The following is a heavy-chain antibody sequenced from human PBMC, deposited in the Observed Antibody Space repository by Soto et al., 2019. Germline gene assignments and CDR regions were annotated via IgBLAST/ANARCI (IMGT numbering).Heavy chain of an antibody. CDR3: ATRSKELEPDYYYYYMDV. D-gene: IGHD1-26*01. V-gene: IGHV3-23*01. J-gene: IGHJ6*03. CDR1: GFTFSSYA. CDR2: ISGSGGST. Sequence: GGSLRLSCAASGFTFSSYAMSWVRQAPGKGLEWVSAISGSGGSTYYADSVKGRFTISRDNSKNTLYLQMNSLRAEDTAVYYCATRSKELEPDYYYYYMDVWGKGTTVTVSS.